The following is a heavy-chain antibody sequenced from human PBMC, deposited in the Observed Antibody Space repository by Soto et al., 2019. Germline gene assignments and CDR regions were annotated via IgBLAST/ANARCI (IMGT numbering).Heavy chain of an antibody. V-gene: IGHV4-59*01. CDR2: IYYSGST. CDR3: ARVANWFDP. J-gene: IGHJ5*02. Sequence: SETLSLTCPVSGCSISSYYWSWIRQPPGKGLEWIGYIYYSGSTNYNPSLKSRVTISVDTSKNQFSLKLSSVTAADTAVYYCARVANWFDPWGQGTLVTVSS. CDR1: GCSISSYY.